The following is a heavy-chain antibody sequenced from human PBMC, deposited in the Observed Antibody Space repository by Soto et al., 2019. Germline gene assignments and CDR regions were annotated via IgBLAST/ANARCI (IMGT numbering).Heavy chain of an antibody. CDR1: GYASLSYG. D-gene: IGHD3-10*01. CDR2: INAGVDGT. V-gene: IGHV1-3*01. J-gene: IGHJ4*02. CDR3: AREVQGVTSFDY. Sequence: QVQLVQSGPEMMQPGASVKVSCKASGYASLSYGMHWVRQVPGQVYEWLGWINAGVDGTMYSERFQGRVRITRDTSANTVYMELNALTSEATAVYYCAREVQGVTSFDYWGQGTLVIVSS.